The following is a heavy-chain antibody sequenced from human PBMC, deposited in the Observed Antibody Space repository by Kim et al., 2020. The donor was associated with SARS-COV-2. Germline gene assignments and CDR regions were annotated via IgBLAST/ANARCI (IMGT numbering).Heavy chain of an antibody. CDR1: GGSISSSNW. J-gene: IGHJ4*02. CDR3: AGRRGYSYRRVDY. Sequence: SETLSLTCAVSGGSISSSNWWSWVRQPPGKGLEWIGEIYHSGSTNYNPSLKSRVTISVDKSKNQFSLKLSSVTAADTAVYYCAGRRGYSYRRVDYWGQGTLVTVSS. CDR2: IYHSGST. V-gene: IGHV4-4*02. D-gene: IGHD5-18*01.